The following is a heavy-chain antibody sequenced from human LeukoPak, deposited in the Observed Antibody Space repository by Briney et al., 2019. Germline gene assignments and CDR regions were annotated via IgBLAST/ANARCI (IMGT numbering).Heavy chain of an antibody. V-gene: IGHV3-7*03. Sequence: GGSLRLSCAAPRFTPSSYWMSWVRQAPGKRLEWVANIKQDGSEKYYVDSVKGRFTISRDKAKNSLYLQMNSLRAEDTAVYYCARDPNIGFDYWGQGTLVTVSS. CDR3: ARDPNIGFDY. CDR2: IKQDGSEK. CDR1: RFTPSSYW. J-gene: IGHJ4*02. D-gene: IGHD5-12*01.